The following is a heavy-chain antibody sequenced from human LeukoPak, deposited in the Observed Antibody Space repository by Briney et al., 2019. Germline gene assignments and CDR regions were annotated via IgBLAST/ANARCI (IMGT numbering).Heavy chain of an antibody. CDR2: INSDGSST. V-gene: IGHV3-74*01. Sequence: QPGGSLRLSCAASGFTFNNYWMHWVRQAPGKGLVWVSRINSDGSSTSYADSVQGRFTISRDNAKNTLYLQMNSLRAEDMAVYYCARAPYGGSSDYWGQGTLVTVSS. D-gene: IGHD5-12*01. CDR3: ARAPYGGSSDY. CDR1: GFTFNNYW. J-gene: IGHJ4*02.